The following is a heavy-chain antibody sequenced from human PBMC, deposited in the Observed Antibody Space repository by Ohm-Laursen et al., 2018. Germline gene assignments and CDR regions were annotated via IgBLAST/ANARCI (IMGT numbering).Heavy chain of an antibody. V-gene: IGHV3-23*01. J-gene: IGHJ4*02. Sequence: GSLRLSCAASGFTFSDHYMDWVRQAPGKGLDWVSTIGTRGVNTYYADSVKGRFTISRDNSKNTLYLQMNSLRAEDTAVYYCARTMALDSWGQGALVTVSS. D-gene: IGHD4/OR15-4a*01. CDR2: IGTRGVNT. CDR1: GFTFSDHY. CDR3: ARTMALDS.